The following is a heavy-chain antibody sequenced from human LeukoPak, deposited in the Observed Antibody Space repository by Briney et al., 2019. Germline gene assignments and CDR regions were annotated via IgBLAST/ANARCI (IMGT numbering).Heavy chain of an antibody. CDR3: ARGQRYNWNDPYYSDY. CDR2: IKQDGSEK. D-gene: IGHD1-1*01. J-gene: IGHJ4*02. CDR1: GFTFSSYW. V-gene: IGHV3-7*01. Sequence: PGGSLRLSCAASGFTFSSYWMSWVRQAPGKGLEWVANIKQDGSEKYYVDSVKGRFTISRDNAKNSLYLQMNSLRAEDTAVYYCARGQRYNWNDPYYSDYWGQGTLVTVSS.